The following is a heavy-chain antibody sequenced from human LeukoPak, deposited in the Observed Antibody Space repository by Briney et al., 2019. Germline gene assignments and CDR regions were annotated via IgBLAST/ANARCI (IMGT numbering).Heavy chain of an antibody. D-gene: IGHD1-1*01. V-gene: IGHV3-74*01. J-gene: IGHJ4*02. Sequence: GGPLSFSCAAPGFPFVGTWMHGVGKPPGKGLVWVSRINNDGSTTAYADSVQGRFTISRDNSKNTLYLQMNSLRAEDTAVYYCARDPRSGTGIWGQGALVTVSS. CDR3: ARDPRSGTGI. CDR2: INNDGSTT. CDR1: GFPFVGTW.